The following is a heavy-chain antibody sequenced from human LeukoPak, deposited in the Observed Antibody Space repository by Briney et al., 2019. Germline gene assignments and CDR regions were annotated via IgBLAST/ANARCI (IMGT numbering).Heavy chain of an antibody. J-gene: IGHJ5*02. V-gene: IGHV1-46*01. CDR2: INPSGGST. D-gene: IGHD6-13*01. Sequence: ASVKVSCKASGYTFTSYYMHWVRQAPGQGLEWMGIINPSGGSTSYAQKFQGRITMTRDTSINTAYMEPSRLGSDDTAVYFCARGYIAADDNSWGQGTLVTVSS. CDR3: ARGYIAADDNS. CDR1: GYTFTSYY.